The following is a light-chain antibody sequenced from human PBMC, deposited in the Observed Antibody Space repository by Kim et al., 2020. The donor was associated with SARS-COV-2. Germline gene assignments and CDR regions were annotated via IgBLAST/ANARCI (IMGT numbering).Light chain of an antibody. Sequence: SVACRQTVKITFRGHSHRNYYASWYQHKPGQAPILVFYGKNKLPTGIPHRFSGSSSRDTATLTITGTQAEYDSDYYCNSRDSSVVVFGGGTKVTVL. CDR2: GKN. CDR3: NSRDSSVVV. J-gene: IGLJ2*01. CDR1: SHRNYY. V-gene: IGLV3-19*01.